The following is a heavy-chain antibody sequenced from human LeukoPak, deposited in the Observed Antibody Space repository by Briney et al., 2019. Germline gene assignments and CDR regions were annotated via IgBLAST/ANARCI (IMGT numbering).Heavy chain of an antibody. V-gene: IGHV3-30*18. CDR3: AKDSYYYDSSGSPGDY. CDR1: GFTFSSYG. Sequence: GRSLRLSCAASGFTFSSYGMHWVRQAPGKGLEWVEVISYDGSNKYYADSVKGRFTISRDNSKNTLYLQMNSLRAEDTAVYYCAKDSYYYDSSGSPGDYWGQGTLVTVSS. CDR2: ISYDGSNK. D-gene: IGHD3-22*01. J-gene: IGHJ4*02.